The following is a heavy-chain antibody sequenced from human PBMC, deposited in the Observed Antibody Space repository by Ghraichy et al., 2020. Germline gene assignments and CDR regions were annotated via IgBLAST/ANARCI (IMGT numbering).Heavy chain of an antibody. Sequence: GGSLRLSCAASGFTFSAYGMHWVRQAPGKGLEWVAATSSDGRNKYYADSVKGRLTVSRDNSENTLFLQMNSLRTEYTAVYYCAKNPVAGKWYFDLWGRGTLVTVSS. CDR3: AKNPVAGKWYFDL. CDR2: TSSDGRNK. J-gene: IGHJ2*01. D-gene: IGHD6-19*01. CDR1: GFTFSAYG. V-gene: IGHV3-30*18.